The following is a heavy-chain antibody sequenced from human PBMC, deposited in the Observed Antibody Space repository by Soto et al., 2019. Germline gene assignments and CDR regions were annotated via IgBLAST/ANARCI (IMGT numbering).Heavy chain of an antibody. CDR1: GFTFSPFW. V-gene: IGHV3-48*02. CDR2: ISSSSSTI. D-gene: IGHD2-21*02. J-gene: IGHJ4*02. Sequence: GGSLRLSCAASGFTFSPFWMHWVRQAPGKGLVWLSYISSSSSTIYYADSVKGRSTISRDNAKNSLYLQMNSLRDEDTAVYYCARDPRLYCGGDCYFDYWGQGTLVTVS. CDR3: ARDPRLYCGGDCYFDY.